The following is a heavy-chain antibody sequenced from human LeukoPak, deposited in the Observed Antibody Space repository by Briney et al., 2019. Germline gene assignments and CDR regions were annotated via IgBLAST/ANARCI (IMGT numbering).Heavy chain of an antibody. J-gene: IGHJ3*02. D-gene: IGHD1-26*01. Sequence: ASVKVSCKASGYTFTGYYMHWVRQAPGQGLEWMGWINPNSGGTNYAQKFQGRVTMTRDTSISTAYMELSRLRSDDTAVYHCARDPSGSYSEDAFDIWGQGTMVTVSS. CDR3: ARDPSGSYSEDAFDI. CDR2: INPNSGGT. V-gene: IGHV1-2*02. CDR1: GYTFTGYY.